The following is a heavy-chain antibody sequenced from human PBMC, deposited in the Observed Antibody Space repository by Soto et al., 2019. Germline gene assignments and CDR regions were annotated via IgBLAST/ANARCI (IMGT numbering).Heavy chain of an antibody. CDR3: ARGGYSEVGAVDD. CDR1: GFPFSKYY. CDR2: VWYDGSKK. Sequence: PGGSPSLSRAASGFPFSKYYMHWVRPAPGKGLEWVARVWYDGSKKYYADSVKGRFTISRDNSKTTLYLQLNSLRAEDTAVYYCARGGYSEVGAVDDWGLGTLVTVSS. D-gene: IGHD1-26*01. V-gene: IGHV3-33*01. J-gene: IGHJ4*02.